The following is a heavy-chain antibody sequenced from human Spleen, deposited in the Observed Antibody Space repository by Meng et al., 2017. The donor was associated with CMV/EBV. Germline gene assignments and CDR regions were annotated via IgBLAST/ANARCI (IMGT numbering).Heavy chain of an antibody. CDR3: ARVTYGDNWFDP. J-gene: IGHJ5*02. V-gene: IGHV4-34*01. CDR1: GGSFSGYY. CDR2: INHSGST. D-gene: IGHD4-17*01. Sequence: QTLSLTCAVYGGSFSGYYWSWIRQPPGKGLEWIGEINHSGSTNYNPSLKSRVTISVDTSKNQFSLKLSSVTAADTAVYYCARVTYGDNWFDPWGQGTLVTVSS.